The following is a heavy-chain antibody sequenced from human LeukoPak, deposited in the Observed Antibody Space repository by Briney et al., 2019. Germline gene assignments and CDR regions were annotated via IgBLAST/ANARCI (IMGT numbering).Heavy chain of an antibody. CDR3: AKGGAAARYYFDY. D-gene: IGHD6-13*01. CDR1: GITLSNYG. Sequence: GGSLRLSCAVSGITLSNYGMSWVRQAPGKGLEWVAGISDSGGRTNNADSVKGRFTISRDNPKNTLYLQMKSLRAEDTAVYYCAKGGAAARYYFDYWGQGTLVTVSS. J-gene: IGHJ4*02. CDR2: ISDSGGRT. V-gene: IGHV3-23*01.